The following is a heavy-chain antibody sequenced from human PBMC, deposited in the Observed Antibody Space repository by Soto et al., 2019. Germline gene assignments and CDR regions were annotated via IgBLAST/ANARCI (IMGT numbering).Heavy chain of an antibody. V-gene: IGHV4-34*01. Sequence: SETLSLTCAVYGGSFSGYYWSWIRQPPGKGLEWIGEINQSGSTNYNPSLKSRVTISVDTSKNQFSLKLSSVTAADTAVYYCARGPGGYSSSWYVYYGMDVWGQGTTVTVSS. CDR2: INQSGST. CDR3: ARGPGGYSSSWYVYYGMDV. J-gene: IGHJ6*02. CDR1: GGSFSGYY. D-gene: IGHD6-13*01.